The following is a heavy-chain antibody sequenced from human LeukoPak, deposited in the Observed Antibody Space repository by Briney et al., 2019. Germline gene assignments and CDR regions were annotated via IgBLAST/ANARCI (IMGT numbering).Heavy chain of an antibody. CDR3: ARDERRVVVTAIRYYYYYGMDV. CDR2: FDPEDGET. Sequence: ASVKVSCKVSGYTLTELSMHWVRQAPGKGLEWMGGFDPEDGETIYAQKFQGRVTMTEDTSTDTAYMELSSLRSEDTAVYYCARDERRVVVTAIRYYYYYGMDVWGQGTTVTVSS. V-gene: IGHV1-24*01. D-gene: IGHD2-21*02. J-gene: IGHJ6*02. CDR1: GYTLTELS.